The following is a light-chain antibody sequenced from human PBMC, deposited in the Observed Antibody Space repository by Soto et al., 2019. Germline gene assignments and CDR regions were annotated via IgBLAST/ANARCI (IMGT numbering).Light chain of an antibody. Sequence: ERVMTQSPATLAVSPGERASLSCRASQSVSSNLAWYQQKPGQAPRLLIYGASTRATGIPARFSGSGSGTEFTLTISSLQSEDFAVYYCQKYNNWPINFGQGTRLEIK. CDR3: QKYNNWPIN. V-gene: IGKV3-15*01. CDR1: QSVSSN. J-gene: IGKJ5*01. CDR2: GAS.